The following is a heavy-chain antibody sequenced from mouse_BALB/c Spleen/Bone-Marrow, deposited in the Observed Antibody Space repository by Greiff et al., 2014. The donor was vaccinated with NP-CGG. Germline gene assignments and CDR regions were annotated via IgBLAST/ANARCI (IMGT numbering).Heavy chain of an antibody. D-gene: IGHD1-1*01. J-gene: IGHJ4*01. CDR1: GYAFSSSW. V-gene: IGHV1-82*01. CDR3: ARSAYYGSSYGAMDY. Sequence: VQLQQSGPELVKPVASVEISCTGSGYAFSSSWMNWVKQRPGQGLEWIGRIYPGDGDTNSNGRFKGKATLTADRSSNTAYMQLSSLTSVDSAVYFCARSAYYGSSYGAMDYWGQGTSVTVSS. CDR2: IYPGDGDT.